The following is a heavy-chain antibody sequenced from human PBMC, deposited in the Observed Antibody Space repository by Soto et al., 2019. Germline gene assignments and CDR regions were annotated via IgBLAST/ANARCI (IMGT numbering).Heavy chain of an antibody. J-gene: IGHJ4*02. V-gene: IGHV3-48*02. CDR3: VGDEHYAFDY. CDR1: GFTFSGYS. Sequence: PGGSLRLSCAASGFTFSGYSMNWVRQAPGKGLEWISYITSSGNDMSYADSVKGRFSVSRDNAENSLYLQMTSLRDDDTAVYFCVGDEHYAFDYWGQGTLVTVSS. CDR2: ITSSGNDM. D-gene: IGHD4-17*01.